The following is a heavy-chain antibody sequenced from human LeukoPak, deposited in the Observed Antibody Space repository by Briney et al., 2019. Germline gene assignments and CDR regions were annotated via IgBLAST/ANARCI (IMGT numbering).Heavy chain of an antibody. V-gene: IGHV4-34*01. CDR2: INHSGST. CDR3: VRGRAPLWFGEYDP. D-gene: IGHD3-10*01. CDR1: GGSFSGYY. Sequence: SETLSLTCAVYGGSFSGYYWSWIRQPPGKGLEWIGEINHSGSTNYNPSLKSRVTISVDTSKNQFSLKLSSVTAADTAVYYCVRGRAPLWFGEYDPWGQGTLVTVSS. J-gene: IGHJ5*02.